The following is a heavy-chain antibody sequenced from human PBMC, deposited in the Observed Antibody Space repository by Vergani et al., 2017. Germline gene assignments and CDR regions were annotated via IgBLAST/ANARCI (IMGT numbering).Heavy chain of an antibody. J-gene: IGHJ4*02. CDR1: GYTFTGYY. CDR2: INPNSGGT. D-gene: IGHD2-2*01. Sequence: QVQLVQSGAEVKKPGGPAKVSCKASGYTFTGYYMHWVRQAPGQGLEWMGWINPNSGGTNYAQKFQGRVTMTRDTSISTAYMELSRLRSDDTAVYYCARGLLDIVVVPAADTRVYWGQGTLVTVSS. V-gene: IGHV1-2*02. CDR3: ARGLLDIVVVPAADTRVY.